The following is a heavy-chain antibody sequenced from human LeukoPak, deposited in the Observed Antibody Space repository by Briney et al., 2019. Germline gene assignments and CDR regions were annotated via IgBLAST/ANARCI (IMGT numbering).Heavy chain of an antibody. J-gene: IGHJ2*01. CDR2: INSDGSTT. D-gene: IGHD3-16*01. CDR1: GFTLSSYW. Sequence: PGGSLRLSCAASGFTLSSYWMHWVRQAPGKGLVWVSRINSDGSTTSYADSVKGRFTISRDNAKNTLYLQMNSLRAEDTAVYYCARGGGAWYFDLWGRGTLVTVSS. V-gene: IGHV3-74*01. CDR3: ARGGGAWYFDL.